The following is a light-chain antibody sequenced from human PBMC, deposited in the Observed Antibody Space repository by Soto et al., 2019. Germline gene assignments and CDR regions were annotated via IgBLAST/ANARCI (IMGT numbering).Light chain of an antibody. V-gene: IGLV1-40*01. Sequence: QSVLTQPPSVSGAPGQRVTISCTGSSSNIGAGYDVHWYQQLPGTAPKLLIYGNSNRPSGVPDRFSGSKSGTSASLAITGLHADNEADYYCQSYDSSLSGWVFGGGTKVTVL. CDR3: QSYDSSLSGWV. CDR2: GNS. CDR1: SSNIGAGYD. J-gene: IGLJ3*02.